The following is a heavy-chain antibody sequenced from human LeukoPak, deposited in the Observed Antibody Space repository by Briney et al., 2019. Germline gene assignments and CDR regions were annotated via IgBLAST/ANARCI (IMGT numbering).Heavy chain of an antibody. CDR1: GYTFTSYD. CDR2: MNPNSGNT. CDR3: ARGRALYGSGSDY. D-gene: IGHD3-10*01. J-gene: IGHJ4*02. Sequence: ASVKVSCKASGYTFTSYDINWVRQATGQGLEWMGWMNPNSGNTGYAQKFQGRVTITRNTSISTAYMGLSSLRSEDTAVYYCARGRALYGSGSDYWGQGTLVTVSS. V-gene: IGHV1-8*03.